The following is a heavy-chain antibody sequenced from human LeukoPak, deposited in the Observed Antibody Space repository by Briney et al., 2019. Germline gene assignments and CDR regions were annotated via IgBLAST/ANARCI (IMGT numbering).Heavy chain of an antibody. Sequence: PGGSLRLSCAASGFSFSSYGISWVRQAPGKGLEWVSTINTSGGTTYYADSVKGRFTVSRDNSKNTLYLRMNSLRAEDTAVYYCVYESDYWGQGTLVTVSS. CDR3: VYESDY. V-gene: IGHV3-23*01. CDR2: INTSGGTT. CDR1: GFSFSSYG. J-gene: IGHJ4*02.